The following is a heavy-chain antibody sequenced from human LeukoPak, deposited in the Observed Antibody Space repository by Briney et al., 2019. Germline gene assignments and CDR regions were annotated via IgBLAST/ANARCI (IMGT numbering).Heavy chain of an antibody. CDR2: ISAYNGNT. J-gene: IGHJ4*02. Sequence: ASVTVSCKASGYTFTSYGISWVRQAPGQGLEWMGWISAYNGNTNYAQKLQGRVIMTTDTSTSTAYMELRSLRSDDTAVYYCARDRWRHLEDYYDSSGYYYNYWGQGTLVTVSS. CDR1: GYTFTSYG. CDR3: ARDRWRHLEDYYDSSGYYYNY. D-gene: IGHD3-22*01. V-gene: IGHV1-18*04.